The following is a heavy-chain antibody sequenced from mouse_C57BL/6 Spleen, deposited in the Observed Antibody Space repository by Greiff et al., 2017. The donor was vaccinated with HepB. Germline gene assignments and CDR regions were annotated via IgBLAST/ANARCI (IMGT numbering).Heavy chain of an antibody. D-gene: IGHD1-1*01. CDR2: IDPSDSNT. V-gene: IGHV1-50*01. CDR1: GYTFTSYW. CDR3: ARSGYYGLAY. Sequence: VQLQQSGAELVKPGASVKLSCKASGYTFTSYWMQWVKQRPGQGLEWIGEIDPSDSNTNYNQKFKGKATLTVDTSSSTAYMQLSSLTSEDSAVYCCARSGYYGLAYWGQGTLVTVSA. J-gene: IGHJ3*01.